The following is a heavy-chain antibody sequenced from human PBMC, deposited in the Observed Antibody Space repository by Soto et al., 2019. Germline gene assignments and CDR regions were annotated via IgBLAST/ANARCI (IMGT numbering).Heavy chain of an antibody. CDR1: GAFSERGYIS. V-gene: IGHV4-39*02. J-gene: IGHJ4*01. CDR2: IHSSGGT. Sequence: LCLTGTVSGAFSERGYISWGAIRQPPGKGLEFVGSIHSSGGTYYNPSLKSRVTVSVDLSTSHFSLSRTSLTATHTAVYNRGRQAEAATGLRDFDSWGHGILITVS. D-gene: IGHD2-15*01. CDR3: GRQAEAATGLRDFDS.